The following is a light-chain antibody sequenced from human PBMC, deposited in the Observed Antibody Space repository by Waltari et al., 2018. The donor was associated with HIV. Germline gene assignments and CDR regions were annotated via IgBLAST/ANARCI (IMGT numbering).Light chain of an antibody. Sequence: HSVLTQPPSVSWTPGQRVSISRSGSSANIGNNHRNWYQQHPGTPPKLLIHRNNQRPSGVPDRFSGSKSGTSASLAISGLRSEDEADYYCAVWDDSLRGSVFGTGTEVTVL. J-gene: IGLJ1*01. CDR1: SANIGNNH. CDR2: RNN. V-gene: IGLV1-47*01. CDR3: AVWDDSLRGSV.